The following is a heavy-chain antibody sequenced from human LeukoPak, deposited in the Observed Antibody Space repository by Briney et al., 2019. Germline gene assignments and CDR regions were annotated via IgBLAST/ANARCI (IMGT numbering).Heavy chain of an antibody. CDR3: ARVSEWLADSFDY. CDR2: IYYSGST. Sequence: SETLSLTCTVSGGSISSSSYYWGWIRQPPGKGLEWIGSIYYSGSTYYNPSLKSRVTISVDTSKNQFSLKLSSVTAADTAVYYCARVSEWLADSFDYWGQGTLVTVSS. D-gene: IGHD6-19*01. V-gene: IGHV4-39*01. J-gene: IGHJ4*02. CDR1: GGSISSSSYY.